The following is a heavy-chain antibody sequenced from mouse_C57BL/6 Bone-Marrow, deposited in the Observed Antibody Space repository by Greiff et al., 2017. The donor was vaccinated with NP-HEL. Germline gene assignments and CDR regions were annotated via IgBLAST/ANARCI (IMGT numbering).Heavy chain of an antibody. CDR2: IRNKANGYTT. CDR1: GFTFTDYY. D-gene: IGHD2-1*01. Sequence: EVHLVESGGGLVQPGGSLSLSCAASGFTFTDYYMSWVRQPPGKALEWLGFIRNKANGYTTEYSASVKGRFTISRANSQSILYLQMNALRAEDSATYYCSRYHYYDNYLYGYFDVWGTGTTVTVSS. CDR3: SRYHYYDNYLYGYFDV. J-gene: IGHJ1*03. V-gene: IGHV7-3*01.